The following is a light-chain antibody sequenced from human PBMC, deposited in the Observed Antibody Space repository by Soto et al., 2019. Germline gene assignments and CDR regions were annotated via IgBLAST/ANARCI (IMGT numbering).Light chain of an antibody. CDR3: QHYNSYSEA. CDR1: QTISSW. Sequence: DIQMTQSPSTLSGSVGDRVTITCRASQTISSWLAWYQQKPGKAPKLLIYKASTLKSGVPSRLSGSGSGTEFTLTISSLQPDDFATYYFQHYNSYSEAVGQGTKVAVK. V-gene: IGKV1-5*03. CDR2: KAS. J-gene: IGKJ1*01.